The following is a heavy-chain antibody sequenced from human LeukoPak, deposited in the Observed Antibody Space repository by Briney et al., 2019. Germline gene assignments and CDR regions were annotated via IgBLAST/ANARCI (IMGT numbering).Heavy chain of an antibody. V-gene: IGHV3-7*01. D-gene: IGHD3-10*01. CDR2: IKQDGSEK. CDR3: ARYRGTWFGDLDAFDI. J-gene: IGHJ3*02. CDR1: GFTFSSYS. Sequence: RPGGSLRLSCAASGFTFSSYSMNWVRQAPGKGREWVANIKQDGSEKYYVDSVKGRFTISRDNAKNPLYLQMNSLRAEDTAVYYCARYRGTWFGDLDAFDIWGQGTMVTVSS.